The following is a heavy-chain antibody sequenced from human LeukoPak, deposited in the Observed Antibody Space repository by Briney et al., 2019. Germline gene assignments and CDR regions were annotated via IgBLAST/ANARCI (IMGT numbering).Heavy chain of an antibody. CDR3: ASYLGATGSDY. D-gene: IGHD1-26*01. V-gene: IGHV3-30-3*01. J-gene: IGHJ4*02. Sequence: PGGSLRLSSAASVFTFSSYAMHWVHQAPGKGLEWVAVISYDGSNKYYADSVKGRFTISRDNSKNTLYLQMNSLRAEDTAVYYCASYLGATGSDYWGQGTLVTVSS. CDR1: VFTFSSYA. CDR2: ISYDGSNK.